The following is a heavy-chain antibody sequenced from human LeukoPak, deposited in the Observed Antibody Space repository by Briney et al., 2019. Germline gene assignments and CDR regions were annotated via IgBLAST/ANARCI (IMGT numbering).Heavy chain of an antibody. CDR2: IDAGGST. D-gene: IGHD6-19*01. J-gene: IGHJ3*02. Sequence: PSETLSLTCIVSGGSISGYYWSWIRQPAGKGLEWIGRIDAGGSTNYSPSLKSRVTISVDTSKNQFSLKLSSVTAADTAVYYCARRYSSGWYYAFDIWGQGTMVTVSS. CDR3: ARRYSSGWYYAFDI. V-gene: IGHV4-4*07. CDR1: GGSISGYY.